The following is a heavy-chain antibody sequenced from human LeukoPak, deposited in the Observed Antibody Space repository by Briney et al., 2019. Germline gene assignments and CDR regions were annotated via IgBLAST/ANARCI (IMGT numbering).Heavy chain of an antibody. Sequence: SETLSLTCTVSGGSVSSGGYYWSWIRQPPGKGLEWIGYIYYSGSTNYNPSLKSRVTISVDTSKNQFSLKLSSVTAADTAVYYCARLPMKYYDFWSGTDWGQGTLVTVSS. J-gene: IGHJ4*02. CDR2: IYYSGST. CDR3: ARLPMKYYDFWSGTD. CDR1: GGSVSSGGYY. V-gene: IGHV4-61*08. D-gene: IGHD3-3*01.